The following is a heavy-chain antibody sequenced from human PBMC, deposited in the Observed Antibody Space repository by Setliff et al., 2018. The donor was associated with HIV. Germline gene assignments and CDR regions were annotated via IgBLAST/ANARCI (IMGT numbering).Heavy chain of an antibody. CDR1: GDSISSYS. CDR3: ARGWQLVIDY. Sequence: SETLSLTCTVSGDSISSYSWNWIRQSPGGGLEWIGFIFYSGSTNYNPSLKSRVTISVDTSKNQFSLKLSSVTAADTAVYYCARGWQLVIDYWGQGTLVTVSS. D-gene: IGHD6-6*01. V-gene: IGHV4-59*12. CDR2: IFYSGST. J-gene: IGHJ4*02.